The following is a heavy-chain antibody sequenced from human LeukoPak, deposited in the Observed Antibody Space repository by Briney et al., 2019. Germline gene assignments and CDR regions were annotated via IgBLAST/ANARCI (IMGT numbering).Heavy chain of an antibody. CDR2: IIPIFGTA. CDR3: AKDLEGSSINYFDY. D-gene: IGHD2-2*01. Sequence: SVKVSCKASGGTFSSYAISWVRQAPGQGLEWMGGIIPIFGTANYAQKFQGRVTITTDESTSTAYMELSSLRSEDTAVYYCAKDLEGSSINYFDYWGQGTLVTVSS. CDR1: GGTFSSYA. V-gene: IGHV1-69*05. J-gene: IGHJ4*02.